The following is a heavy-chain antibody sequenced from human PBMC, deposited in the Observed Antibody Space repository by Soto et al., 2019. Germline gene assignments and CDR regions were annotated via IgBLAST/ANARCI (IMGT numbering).Heavy chain of an antibody. CDR1: GFTFSNAW. J-gene: IGHJ5*02. D-gene: IGHD5-12*01. V-gene: IGHV3-15*01. CDR3: HPPPRVATMSGVNWFDP. CDR2: IKSKTDGGTT. Sequence: GGSLRLSCAASGFTFSNAWMSWVRQAPGKGLEWVGRIKSKTDGGTTDYAAPVKGRFTISRDDSKNTLYLQMNSLKTEDTAVRTPHPPPRVATMSGVNWFDPWGQGTLVTVSS.